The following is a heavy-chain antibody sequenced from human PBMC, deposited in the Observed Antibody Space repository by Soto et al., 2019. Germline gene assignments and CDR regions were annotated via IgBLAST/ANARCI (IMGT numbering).Heavy chain of an antibody. CDR3: ARVGVPAAIDYYYMDV. D-gene: IGHD2-2*01. Sequence: SETLSLTCTVSGGSISSYYWSWIRQPPGKGLEWIGYIYYSGSTNYNPSLKSRVTISVDTSKNQFSLKLSSVTAADTAVYYCARVGVPAAIDYYYMDVWGKGTTVTVSS. CDR2: IYYSGST. CDR1: GGSISSYY. V-gene: IGHV4-59*01. J-gene: IGHJ6*03.